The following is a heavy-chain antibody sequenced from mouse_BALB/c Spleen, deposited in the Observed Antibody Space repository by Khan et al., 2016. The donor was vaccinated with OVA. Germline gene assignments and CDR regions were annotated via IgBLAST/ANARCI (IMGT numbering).Heavy chain of an antibody. D-gene: IGHD1-1*01. V-gene: IGHV5-17*02. Sequence: EVQLVESGGGLVQPGGSRKLSCAASGFTFSTYGMHWVRQAPEKGLEWVAYIGGDSRTIYYADTVKGRFTISRDNPKNTLFLQMTSLMSEDTARYYCATSYFYGYYFDYWGPGTTLTVSS. CDR2: IGGDSRTI. CDR1: GFTFSTYG. J-gene: IGHJ2*01. CDR3: ATSYFYGYYFDY.